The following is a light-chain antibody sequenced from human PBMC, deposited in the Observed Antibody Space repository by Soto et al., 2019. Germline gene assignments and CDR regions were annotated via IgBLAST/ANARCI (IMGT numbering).Light chain of an antibody. J-gene: IGLJ1*01. CDR3: QVWASTDEFFV. CDR1: KIGSKI. CDR2: DAS. V-gene: IGLV3-21*02. Sequence: SYELTQPPSVSVAPGQTARITCGGDKIGSKIVHWYRQRPGQAPVAVVFDASDRPSGIPDRISASRSGDTATLTISRVDAGDEDGYYCQVWASTDEFFVFGSGTKVTVL.